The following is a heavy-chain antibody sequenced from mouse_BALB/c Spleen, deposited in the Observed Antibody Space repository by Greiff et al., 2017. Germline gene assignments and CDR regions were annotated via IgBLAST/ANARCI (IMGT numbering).Heavy chain of an antibody. Sequence: EVQLQESGPGLVKPSQSLSLTCSVTGYSITSGYYWNWIRQFPGNKLEWMGYISYDGSNNYNPSLKNRISITRDTSKNQFFLKLNSVTTEDTATYYCARKRNDYDGNYYAMDYWGQGTSVTVSS. V-gene: IGHV3-6*02. D-gene: IGHD2-4*01. CDR2: ISYDGSN. CDR3: ARKRNDYDGNYYAMDY. CDR1: GYSITSGYY. J-gene: IGHJ4*01.